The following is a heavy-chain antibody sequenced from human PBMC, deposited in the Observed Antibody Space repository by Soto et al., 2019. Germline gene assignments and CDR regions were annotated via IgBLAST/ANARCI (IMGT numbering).Heavy chain of an antibody. Sequence: SVHVSRKPIWSTFSSYDINCVRQAHDLGLEWLAWMNPNSGNTGYAQKFKGRVTMPRHTSISTAYMELSSLRSEDTAVYYCARRRHYCTNGLYSHKDDGLDICGQGPTVTVS. CDR2: MNPNSGNT. V-gene: IGHV1-8*01. CDR3: ARRRHYCTNGLYSHKDDGLDI. CDR1: WSTFSSYD. J-gene: IGHJ6*02. D-gene: IGHD2-8*01.